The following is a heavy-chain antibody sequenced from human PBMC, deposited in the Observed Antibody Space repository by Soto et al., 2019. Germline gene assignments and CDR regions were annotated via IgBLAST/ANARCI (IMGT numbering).Heavy chain of an antibody. Sequence: PGGSLRLSCAASGFTFRSYSMNWVRQAPGKWLEWVSYISSSSSTIYYADSVKGRFSISRDNAKNSLYLQMNSLRDEDTAVYYCAGARDGYNMFEYWGQGXLVTVSS. CDR3: AGARDGYNMFEY. D-gene: IGHD5-12*01. J-gene: IGHJ4*02. V-gene: IGHV3-48*02. CDR2: ISSSSSTI. CDR1: GFTFRSYS.